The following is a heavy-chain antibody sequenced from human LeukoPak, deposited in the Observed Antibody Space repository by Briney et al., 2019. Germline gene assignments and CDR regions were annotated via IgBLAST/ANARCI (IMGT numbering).Heavy chain of an antibody. CDR3: ASGGRSFDY. J-gene: IGHJ4*02. CDR2: IKQDGSEK. CDR1: GFTFSSYW. Sequence: GGSLRLSCAASGFTFSSYWMSWVRQAPGKGLEWVANIKQDGSEKYYVDSVKGRFTTSRGNAKNSLYLQMNSLRAEDTAVYYCASGGRSFDYWGQGTLVTVSS. V-gene: IGHV3-7*01. D-gene: IGHD3-10*01.